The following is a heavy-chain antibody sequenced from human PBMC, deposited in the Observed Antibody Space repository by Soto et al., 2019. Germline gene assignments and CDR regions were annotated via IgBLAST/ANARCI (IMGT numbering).Heavy chain of an antibody. D-gene: IGHD2-2*01. CDR1: GFTFSSYA. CDR3: GRCTSTSCHLGSDY. Sequence: QVLLVDSGGGVVQPGRSLRLSCAASGFTFSSYAMNWVRQAPGKGLEWVALISHDGSNKYYADSVRGRFTISRDSSTNTLYLQMNSLRAADTAVYYGGRCTSTSCHLGSDYWGQGTLVTVAS. V-gene: IGHV3-30-3*01. CDR2: ISHDGSNK. J-gene: IGHJ4*02.